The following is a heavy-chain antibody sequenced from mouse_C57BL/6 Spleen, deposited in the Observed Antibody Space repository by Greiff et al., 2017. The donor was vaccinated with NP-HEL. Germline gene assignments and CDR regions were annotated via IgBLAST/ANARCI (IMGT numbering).Heavy chain of an antibody. D-gene: IGHD4-1*01. V-gene: IGHV1-15*01. CDR2: IDPETGGT. CDR1: GYTFTDYE. Sequence: QVQLKQSGAELVRPGASVTLSCKASGYTFTDYEMHWVKQTPVHGLEWIGAIDPETGGTAYNQKFKGKAILTADKSSSTAYMELRSLTSEDSAVYYCTRGNWADFDYWGQGTTLTVSS. CDR3: TRGNWADFDY. J-gene: IGHJ2*01.